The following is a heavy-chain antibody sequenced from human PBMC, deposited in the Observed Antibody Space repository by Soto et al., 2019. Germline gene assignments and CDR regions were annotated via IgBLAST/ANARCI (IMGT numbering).Heavy chain of an antibody. CDR2: INAGNGNT. CDR3: ARDLKGDTAMPDGWFDP. Sequence: QVQLVQSGAEEKKPGASVKVSCKASGYTFTSYAMHWVRQAPGQRLEWMGWINAGNGNTKYSQKFQGRVTITRDTPASTAYMDLSSLRSEDTAVYYCARDLKGDTAMPDGWFDPWGQGTLVTVSS. D-gene: IGHD5-18*01. V-gene: IGHV1-3*05. CDR1: GYTFTSYA. J-gene: IGHJ5*02.